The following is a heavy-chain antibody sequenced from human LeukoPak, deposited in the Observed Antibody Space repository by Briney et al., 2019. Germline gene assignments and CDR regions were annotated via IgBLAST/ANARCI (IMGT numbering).Heavy chain of an antibody. Sequence: SVKVSCKASGGTFSGYAISWVRQAPGQGLEWMGGIIPVFGTANYAQKFQGRVTITADESTSTAYMELSSLRSEDTAVYYCARSDIVVVVAAFYYYYGMDVWGQGTAVTASS. J-gene: IGHJ6*02. V-gene: IGHV1-69*13. CDR3: ARSDIVVVVAAFYYYYGMDV. CDR2: IIPVFGTA. CDR1: GGTFSGYA. D-gene: IGHD2-15*01.